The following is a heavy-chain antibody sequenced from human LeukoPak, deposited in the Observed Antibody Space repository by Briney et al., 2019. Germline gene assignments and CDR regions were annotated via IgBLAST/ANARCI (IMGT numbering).Heavy chain of an antibody. J-gene: IGHJ4*02. Sequence: SETLSLTCAVYGGSFSGYYWSWIRQPPGKGLEWIGEINHSGSTNYNPSLKSRVTISVDTSKNQFSLKLSSVTAADTAVYYCARGHFGHSLEDWGQGTLVTVSS. CDR2: INHSGST. CDR1: GGSFSGYY. CDR3: ARGHFGHSLED. V-gene: IGHV4-34*01. D-gene: IGHD5-18*01.